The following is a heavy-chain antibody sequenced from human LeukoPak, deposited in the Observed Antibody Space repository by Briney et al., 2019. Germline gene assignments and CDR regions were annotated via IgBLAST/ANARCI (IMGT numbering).Heavy chain of an antibody. D-gene: IGHD5-24*01. V-gene: IGHV3-64D*09. J-gene: IGHJ3*02. Sequence: GGSLRLSCTASGWTFSRYAMHWVGQAPGKGLEYVSTISSRGGSTYYIDSVKGRFTISRDSSKNTLYLEMSSLRAEDTAVYYCGFLGRRWLEAFDSGGQGTMVTVSS. CDR3: GFLGRRWLEAFDS. CDR1: GWTFSRYA. CDR2: ISSRGGST.